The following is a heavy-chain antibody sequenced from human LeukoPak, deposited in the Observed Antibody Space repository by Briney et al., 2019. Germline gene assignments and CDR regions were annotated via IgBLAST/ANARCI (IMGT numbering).Heavy chain of an antibody. Sequence: ASVKVSCKASGYTFTGYYMHWVRQAPGQGLEWMGWINPNSGGTNYAQKFQGRVTMTRDTSISTAYMELSRLRSDDTAVYYCAXEPPYCSSTSCYRGGFXXWGQXTLXT. CDR3: AXEPPYCSSTSCYRGGFXX. CDR1: GYTFTGYY. D-gene: IGHD2-2*02. CDR2: INPNSGGT. J-gene: IGHJ4*02. V-gene: IGHV1-2*02.